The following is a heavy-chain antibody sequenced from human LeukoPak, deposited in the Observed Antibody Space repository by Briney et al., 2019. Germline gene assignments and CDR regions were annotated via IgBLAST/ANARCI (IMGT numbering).Heavy chain of an antibody. CDR1: GGSISSGGYY. CDR3: ARLHLLRYNWFDP. CDR2: IYHSGST. V-gene: IGHV4-30-2*01. Sequence: SQTLSLTCTVSGGSISSGGYYWSWIRQPPGKGLEWIGYIYHSGSTYYNPSLKSRVTISVDTSKNQFSLKLSSVTAADTAVYYCARLHLLRYNWFDPWGQGTLVTVSS. J-gene: IGHJ5*02.